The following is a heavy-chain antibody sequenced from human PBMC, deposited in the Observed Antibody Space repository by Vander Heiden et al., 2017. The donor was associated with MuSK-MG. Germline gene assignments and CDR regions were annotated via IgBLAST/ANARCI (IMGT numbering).Heavy chain of an antibody. D-gene: IGHD1-26*01. CDR2: IYYSGST. V-gene: IGHV4-31*03. Sequence: QVQLQESGPGLVKPSPTLSLTCTVTGGSISSGGYYWSWIRQHPGKGLAWIGDIYYSGSTYYNPSLKSRVTISVDTSKNQFSLKLSSVTAADTAVYYCARAPSGSYRREYFDYWGQGTLVTVSS. J-gene: IGHJ4*02. CDR1: GGSISSGGYY. CDR3: ARAPSGSYRREYFDY.